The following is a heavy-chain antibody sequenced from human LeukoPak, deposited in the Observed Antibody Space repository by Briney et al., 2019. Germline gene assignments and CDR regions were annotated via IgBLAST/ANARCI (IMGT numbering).Heavy chain of an antibody. CDR2: IYPGDSDT. V-gene: IGHV5-51*01. CDR1: GYSFTSYW. Sequence: GESLKISCKGSGYSFTSYWIGWVRQMPGKGLEWMGIIYPGDSDTRYSPSFQGQVTISADKSISTAYLQWSSLKASDTAMYYCARSLGYCSGGSCYPDGWFDPWGQGTLVTVSS. J-gene: IGHJ5*02. D-gene: IGHD2-15*01. CDR3: ARSLGYCSGGSCYPDGWFDP.